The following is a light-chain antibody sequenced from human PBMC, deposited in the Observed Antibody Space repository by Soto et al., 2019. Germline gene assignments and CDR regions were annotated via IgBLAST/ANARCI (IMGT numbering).Light chain of an antibody. J-gene: IGKJ4*01. CDR2: SAS. Sequence: ETVMTQSPVTLSASPGERATLSCWASQTVYSNLAWYQQTPGQAPRLLIYSASTRATGIPASFSGSGSGTEFTLTISSPQSEDFAVYYCQQYNAWPLTFGGGTKVEIK. CDR1: QTVYSN. CDR3: QQYNAWPLT. V-gene: IGKV3-15*01.